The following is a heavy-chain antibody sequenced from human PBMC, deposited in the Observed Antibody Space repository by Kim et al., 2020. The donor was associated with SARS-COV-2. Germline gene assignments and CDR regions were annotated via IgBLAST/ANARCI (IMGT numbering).Heavy chain of an antibody. CDR1: GYTFTSYA. D-gene: IGHD3-16*02. CDR2: INTNTGNP. CDR3: ASLRLGELSLGLYNWFDP. Sequence: ASVKVSCKASGYTFTSYAMNWVRQAPGQGLEWMGWINTNTGNPTYAQGFTGRFVFSLDTSVSTAYLQISSLKAEDTAVYYCASLRLGELSLGLYNWFDPWGQGTLVTLSS. J-gene: IGHJ5*02. V-gene: IGHV7-4-1*02.